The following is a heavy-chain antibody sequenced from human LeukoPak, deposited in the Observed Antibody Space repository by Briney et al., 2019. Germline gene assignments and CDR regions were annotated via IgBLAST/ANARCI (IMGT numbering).Heavy chain of an antibody. J-gene: IGHJ4*02. CDR1: GLTVSSTY. CDR2: IYSGGST. Sequence: PGGSLRLSCAASGLTVSSTYMSWVRQTPGKGLEWVSVIYSGGSTYYADSVKGRFTISRDNSKNTLYLQMNSLRAEDTAVYFCVRYFEYWGQGTLVTVSS. CDR3: VRYFEY. D-gene: IGHD3-10*01. V-gene: IGHV3-66*01.